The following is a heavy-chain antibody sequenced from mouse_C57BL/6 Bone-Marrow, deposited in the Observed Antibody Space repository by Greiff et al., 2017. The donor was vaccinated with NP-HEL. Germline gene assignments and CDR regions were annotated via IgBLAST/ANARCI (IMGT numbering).Heavy chain of an antibody. D-gene: IGHD2-3*01. CDR3: AIFWLLPSYAMDY. Sequence: QVQLKQPGAELVKPGASVKVSCKASGYTFTSYWMHWVKQRPGQGLEWIGRIHPSDSDTNYNQKFKGKATLTVDKSSSTAYMQLSSLTSEDSAVYYCAIFWLLPSYAMDYWGQGTSVTVSS. CDR1: GYTFTSYW. V-gene: IGHV1-74*01. CDR2: IHPSDSDT. J-gene: IGHJ4*01.